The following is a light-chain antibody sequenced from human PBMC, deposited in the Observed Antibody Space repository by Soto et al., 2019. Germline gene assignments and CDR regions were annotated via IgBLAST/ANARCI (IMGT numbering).Light chain of an antibody. CDR2: AAS. Sequence: IQFTQSPSSLSASVGDRVTITCRASQGISSYLAWYQQKPGKAPKLLIYAASTLQSGVPSRFSGSGSGTDFTLTISSLQPEDFATYYCQQLDTYPPFGPGTKVDIK. J-gene: IGKJ3*01. CDR3: QQLDTYPP. CDR1: QGISSY. V-gene: IGKV1-9*01.